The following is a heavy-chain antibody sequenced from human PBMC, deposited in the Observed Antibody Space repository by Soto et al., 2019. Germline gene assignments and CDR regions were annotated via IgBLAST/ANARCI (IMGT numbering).Heavy chain of an antibody. CDR2: ISGSGGSA. Sequence: WISQTKGKGLEWVSGISGSGGSAFFADSVKGRFTISRDNSKNTLFLHMNGLRAEDTAIYYFAKDRSWVDLRTYYFDFRGKGTLVTGSS. J-gene: IGHJ4*02. D-gene: IGHD2-15*01. CDR3: AKDRSWVDLRTYYFDF. V-gene: IGHV3-23*01.